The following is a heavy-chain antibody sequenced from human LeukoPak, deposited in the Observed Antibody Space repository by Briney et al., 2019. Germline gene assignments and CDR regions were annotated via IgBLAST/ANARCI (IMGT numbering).Heavy chain of an antibody. CDR1: AGSISSSDYY. Sequence: SEALSLTCTVSAGSISSSDYYWGWIRQPPGKGLDWIGSIYYSGSTYYHPSLKSRVTISVDTSKNQFSLKLSSVTAADTAVYYCARGRHRMYYYDSSGYPPPSFWGQGTLVTVSS. CDR3: ARGRHRMYYYDSSGYPPPSF. J-gene: IGHJ4*02. CDR2: IYYSGST. V-gene: IGHV4-39*07. D-gene: IGHD3-22*01.